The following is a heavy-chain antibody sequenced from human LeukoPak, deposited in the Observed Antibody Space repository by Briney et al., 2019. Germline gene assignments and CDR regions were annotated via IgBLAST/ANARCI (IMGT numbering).Heavy chain of an antibody. CDR1: GYTFTSYG. CDR3: ARDFNGYSGSYYLLGFDFDY. D-gene: IGHD1-26*01. Sequence: ASVKVSCKASGYTFTSYGISWVRQAPGQGLEWMGWIRAYNGNTNYAQKLQGRVTMTTDTSTSTAYMELRSLRSDDTAVYYCARDFNGYSGSYYLLGFDFDYWGQGTLVTVSS. V-gene: IGHV1-18*01. CDR2: IRAYNGNT. J-gene: IGHJ4*02.